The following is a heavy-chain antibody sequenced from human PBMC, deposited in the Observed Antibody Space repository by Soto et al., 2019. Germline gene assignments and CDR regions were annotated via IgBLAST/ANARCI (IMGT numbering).Heavy chain of an antibody. CDR2: INAGGGNT. V-gene: IGHV3-23*01. Sequence: PGGSLRLSGGTSRFTFNTFAMRWVRQAPGEGLEWVSAINAGGGNTHYADSVKGRFTISRDNSKNTLYLQMDSLRAEDTAVYYCAKHTYSDFWPGHYYYLDFWGQGTLVTVSS. CDR1: RFTFNTFA. D-gene: IGHD3-3*01. J-gene: IGHJ4*02. CDR3: AKHTYSDFWPGHYYYLDF.